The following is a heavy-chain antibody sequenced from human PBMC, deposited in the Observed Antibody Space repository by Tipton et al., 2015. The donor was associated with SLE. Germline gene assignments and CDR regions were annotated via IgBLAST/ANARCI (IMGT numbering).Heavy chain of an antibody. J-gene: IGHJ4*02. CDR2: ISGGGDYT. Sequence: GSLRLSCAASGFTFSSYAMTWVRQAPGKGLEWVSYISGGGDYTYYADSVKGRFTISRDNSENTLYLQMSSLRAEDTAVYYCAKAGPDYDFWSGYYDYWGQGTLVTVSS. CDR3: AKAGPDYDFWSGYYDY. D-gene: IGHD3-3*01. CDR1: GFTFSSYA. V-gene: IGHV3-23*01.